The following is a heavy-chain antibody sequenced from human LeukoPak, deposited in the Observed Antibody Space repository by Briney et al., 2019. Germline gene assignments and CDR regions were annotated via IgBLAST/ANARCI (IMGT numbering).Heavy chain of an antibody. J-gene: IGHJ6*02. CDR1: GGSISSDGYY. V-gene: IGHV4-31*03. Sequence: SETLSLTCSVSGGSISSDGYYYNWIRQYPGKGLAWIGYIYYTGSTYYNPSLKSRASISVDSSKNQLSLKLTSVTAADTAVYYCARDRATVTSHYSGMDVWGQGTTVTVSS. CDR2: IYYTGST. CDR3: ARDRATVTSHYSGMDV. D-gene: IGHD4-17*01.